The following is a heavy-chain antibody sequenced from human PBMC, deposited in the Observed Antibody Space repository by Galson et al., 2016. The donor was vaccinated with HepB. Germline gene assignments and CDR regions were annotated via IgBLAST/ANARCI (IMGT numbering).Heavy chain of an antibody. J-gene: IGHJ5*01. CDR3: ARDQGRDPAFDS. CDR2: ITPISDTP. Sequence: SVKVSCKASGVTFSGYAFNWVRQAPGQGLEWMGGITPISDTPSYARNFQGRVTITVDESTNTAYMDLTSLRSEDTAVYYCARDQGRDPAFDSWGQGTLVIVSS. V-gene: IGHV1-69*13. CDR1: GVTFSGYA.